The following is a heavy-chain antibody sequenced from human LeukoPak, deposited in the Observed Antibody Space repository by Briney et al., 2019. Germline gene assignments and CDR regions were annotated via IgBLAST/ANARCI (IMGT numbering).Heavy chain of an antibody. J-gene: IGHJ5*02. V-gene: IGHV1-2*02. Sequence: ASVTVSCKASGYTFTGYYMHWGRHGQRPGLEWMGWVNPNSGGTNYAQKFQGRVTMTRDTSISTAYMELSRLRSDDTAVYYCARDRSTVTKNWFDPWGQGTLVTVSS. CDR1: GYTFTGYY. CDR3: ARDRSTVTKNWFDP. D-gene: IGHD4-17*01. CDR2: VNPNSGGT.